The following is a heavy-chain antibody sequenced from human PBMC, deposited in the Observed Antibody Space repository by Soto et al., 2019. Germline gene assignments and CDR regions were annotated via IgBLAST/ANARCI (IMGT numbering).Heavy chain of an antibody. Sequence: QITLKESGPTLVKPTQTLTLTCTFSGFSVSTSGVGVAWIRQSPGKALEWLPLIHWDNDKRYSPFLRSRVNITTDTSKNQVVLTMTNMDPVDTATYYCAHKGGRGAGMDVWGQGTTVTVSS. CDR1: GFSVSTSGVG. D-gene: IGHD2-15*01. J-gene: IGHJ6*02. CDR2: IHWDNDK. CDR3: AHKGGRGAGMDV. V-gene: IGHV2-5*02.